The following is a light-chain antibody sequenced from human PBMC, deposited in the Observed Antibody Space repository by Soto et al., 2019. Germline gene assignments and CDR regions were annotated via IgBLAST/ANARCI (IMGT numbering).Light chain of an antibody. CDR1: SSDVGDYNY. J-gene: IGLJ1*01. V-gene: IGLV2-14*01. CDR2: EVN. Sequence: QSALTQPASVSGSPGQSITISCTGTSSDVGDYNYVSWYQQYPGKAPKLMIYEVNNRPSGVSNRFSGSKSGNTASLTISGLQAEDEADYYCSSYTSGSTLDVFGTGTKLTVL. CDR3: SSYTSGSTLDV.